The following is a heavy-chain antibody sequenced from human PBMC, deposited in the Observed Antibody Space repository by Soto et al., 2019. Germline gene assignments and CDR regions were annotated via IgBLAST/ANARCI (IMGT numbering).Heavy chain of an antibody. CDR2: ISAYNGNT. D-gene: IGHD3-22*01. CDR1: GYTFTSYG. CDR3: AGVLYYDSSGPYFDY. Sequence: QVQLVQSGAEVKKPGASVKVSCKASGYTFTSYGISWVRQAPGQGLEWMGWISAYNGNTNYAQKLQGRVTMTTDTSTSTAYMELRSLRSDDTAVYYCAGVLYYDSSGPYFDYWGQGTLVTVSS. V-gene: IGHV1-18*01. J-gene: IGHJ4*02.